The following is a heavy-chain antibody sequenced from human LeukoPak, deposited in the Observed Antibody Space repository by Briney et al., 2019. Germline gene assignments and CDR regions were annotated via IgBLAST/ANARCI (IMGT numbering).Heavy chain of an antibody. Sequence: ASVKVSCKASGYTFTGYYMHWVRQAPGQGLEWMGWINPNSGGTNYAQKFQGRVTMTRDTSISTAYMELSRLRSDDTAVYYCARDAITMVRGVIGYYMDVWGKETTVTISS. D-gene: IGHD3-10*01. CDR1: GYTFTGYY. CDR2: INPNSGGT. J-gene: IGHJ6*03. CDR3: ARDAITMVRGVIGYYMDV. V-gene: IGHV1-2*02.